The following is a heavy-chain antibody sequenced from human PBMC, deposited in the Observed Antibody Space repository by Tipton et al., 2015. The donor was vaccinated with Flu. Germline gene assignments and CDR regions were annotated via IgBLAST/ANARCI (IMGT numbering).Heavy chain of an antibody. CDR2: IWYDGSHQ. J-gene: IGHJ3*02. CDR3: ARSRSRWAFDI. D-gene: IGHD3-16*02. V-gene: IGHV3-33*01. Sequence: SLRLSCAASGFTFNNHGMNWVRQAPGKGLEWLAVIWYDGSHQYYADSVKGRFTVSRDNAKNTLYLQMNSLRAEDTAVYYCARSRSRWAFDIWGQGTMVTV. CDR1: GFTFNNHG.